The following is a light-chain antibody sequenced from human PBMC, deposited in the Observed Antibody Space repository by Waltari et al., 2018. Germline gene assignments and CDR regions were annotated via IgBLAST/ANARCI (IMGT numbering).Light chain of an antibody. Sequence: VVMTQSPATLSLSPRDSATLSCRASQSVTDMVAWYQQKPGQAPRLLIYEVSTRATGVPARFSGSGSRTDFALTISSLQSEDFAVYYCQQYNNWPETFGQGTKLEIK. CDR3: QQYNNWPET. CDR1: QSVTDM. V-gene: IGKV3-15*01. CDR2: EVS. J-gene: IGKJ2*01.